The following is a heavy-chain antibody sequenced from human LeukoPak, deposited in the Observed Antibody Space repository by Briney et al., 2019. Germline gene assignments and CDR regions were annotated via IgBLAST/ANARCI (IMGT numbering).Heavy chain of an antibody. CDR3: ARLSGPYAPHFI. CDR1: DASISSSDYY. Sequence: SETLSLTCSVSDASISSSDYYWSWIRQPPGKGLVWIGYIYYTGTTSYNPSLKSRVTISVDTSKNQFSLRLSSVTAADTAVYYCARLSGPYAPHFIWGQGTLVTVPS. CDR2: IYYTGTT. V-gene: IGHV4-30-4*01. J-gene: IGHJ4*02. D-gene: IGHD2-2*01.